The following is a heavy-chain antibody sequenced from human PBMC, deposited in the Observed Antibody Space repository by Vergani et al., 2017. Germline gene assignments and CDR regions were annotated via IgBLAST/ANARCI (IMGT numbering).Heavy chain of an antibody. CDR2: IYPGDSDT. D-gene: IGHD2-2*01. CDR1: GGSISSSSYY. Sequence: QLQLQESGPGLVKPSETLSLTCTVSGGSISSSSYYWGWIRQPPGKGLEWIGSIYPGDSDTRYSPSFQGQVTISADKSISTAYLQWSSLKASDTAMYYCARHVGGYCSSTSCYSLDYWGQGTLVTVSS. V-gene: IGHV4-39*07. J-gene: IGHJ4*02. CDR3: ARHVGGYCSSTSCYSLDY.